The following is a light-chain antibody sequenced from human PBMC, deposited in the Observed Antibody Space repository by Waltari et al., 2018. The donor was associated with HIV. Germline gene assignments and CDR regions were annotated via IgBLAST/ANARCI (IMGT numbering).Light chain of an antibody. CDR1: QFISSW. Sequence: DIQMTQSPSSLSAFVGDRVTITCRASQFISSWLAWYQQKPGKAPKLLIYQASSLQSGVPSTFSGSGSGTEFTLTISSLQPDDFATYHCQQYDSFPWTFGQGTKVEIK. V-gene: IGKV1-5*03. CDR2: QAS. CDR3: QQYDSFPWT. J-gene: IGKJ1*01.